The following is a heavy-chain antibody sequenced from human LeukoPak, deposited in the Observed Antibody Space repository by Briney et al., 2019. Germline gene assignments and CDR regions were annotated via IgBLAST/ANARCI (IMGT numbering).Heavy chain of an antibody. Sequence: GGSLRLSCAASGFTFSSYAMSWVRQAPAKGLEWVSAISGSGGSTYYADSVKGRFTISRDNSKNTLYLQMNSLRAEDTAVYHCAKAFLALDRPYYFDYWGQGTLVTVSS. D-gene: IGHD3-3*01. CDR1: GFTFSSYA. CDR3: AKAFLALDRPYYFDY. J-gene: IGHJ4*02. CDR2: ISGSGGST. V-gene: IGHV3-23*01.